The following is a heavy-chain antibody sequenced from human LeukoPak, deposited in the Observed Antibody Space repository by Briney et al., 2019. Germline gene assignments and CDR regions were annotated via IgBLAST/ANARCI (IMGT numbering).Heavy chain of an antibody. D-gene: IGHD1-1*01. Sequence: SETLSLTCAVSGGSISSNNWWGWVRQPPGKGLEWIGEIYHSGSSNYNPSLRSRVTISVDKSRNHFSLNLSSVTAADTAVYYCARVNINNWHSCDYWGQGTLVTVSS. V-gene: IGHV4-4*02. CDR2: IYHSGSS. CDR1: GGSISSNNW. CDR3: ARVNINNWHSCDY. J-gene: IGHJ4*02.